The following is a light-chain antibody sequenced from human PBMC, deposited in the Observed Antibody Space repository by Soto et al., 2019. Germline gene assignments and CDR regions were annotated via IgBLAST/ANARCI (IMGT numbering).Light chain of an antibody. CDR3: LQGTHWAWT. CDR1: QGIVYSDRNTY. V-gene: IGKV2-30*01. CDR2: MVD. J-gene: IGKJ1*01. Sequence: DVVMTQSPLSLPVTLGQPASISCRSSQGIVYSDRNTYVSWFQQRPGQSPRRLISMVDKRDSGAPERFSGSGSGNAVAHKSSRVGADDVGRYCCLQGTHWAWTFGQGTKVEIK.